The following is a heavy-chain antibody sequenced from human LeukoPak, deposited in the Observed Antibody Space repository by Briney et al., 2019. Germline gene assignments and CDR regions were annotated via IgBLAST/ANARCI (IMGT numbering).Heavy chain of an antibody. D-gene: IGHD6-6*01. J-gene: IGHJ6*04. CDR3: ARGQKPYSSSSILFV. Sequence: GGSLRLSCAASGFTFSSYSMSWVRQAPGKGLEWVSYISSSSSSIYYADSVRGRFTISRDNAKNSLYLQMNSLRAEDTAVYYCARGQKPYSSSSILFVWGKGTTVTVSS. CDR1: GFTFSSYS. V-gene: IGHV3-48*01. CDR2: ISSSSSSI.